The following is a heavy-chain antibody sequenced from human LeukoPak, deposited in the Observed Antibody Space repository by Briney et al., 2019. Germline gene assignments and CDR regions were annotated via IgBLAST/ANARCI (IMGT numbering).Heavy chain of an antibody. CDR1: GYSFATYW. Sequence: GESLKISCKGSGYSFATYWIGWVRQMPGKGLEWMGIIYPGDSDTRYSPSFQGQVTISADKSISTAYLQWSSLKASDTAMYYCARRRPYYYDSSGSPAYYFDYWGQGTLVTVSS. CDR2: IYPGDSDT. D-gene: IGHD3-22*01. J-gene: IGHJ4*02. CDR3: ARRRPYYYDSSGSPAYYFDY. V-gene: IGHV5-51*01.